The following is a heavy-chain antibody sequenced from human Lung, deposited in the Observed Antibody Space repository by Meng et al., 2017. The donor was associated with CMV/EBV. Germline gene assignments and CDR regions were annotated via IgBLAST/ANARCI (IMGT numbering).Heavy chain of an antibody. CDR2: IYWNDDK. J-gene: IGHJ4*02. CDR3: AHRDSITGTSGSLGEYDFDY. D-gene: IGHD1-7*01. CDR1: SSGVG. V-gene: IGHV2-5*01. Sequence: SSGVGVGWIRQPPGKALEWLSLIYWNDDKRYSPFLKSRLTITKDTSKNQVVLTMTNMDLVDTATYYCAHRDSITGTSGSLGEYDFDYWGQGTLVTVSS.